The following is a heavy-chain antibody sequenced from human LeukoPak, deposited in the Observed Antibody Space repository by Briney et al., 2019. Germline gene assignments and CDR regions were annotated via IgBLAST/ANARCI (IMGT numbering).Heavy chain of an antibody. Sequence: GASVNVSCKASGYTFIDSFMHWVRQAPGRGPEWMGWINPISGDTNYAQKFRGRLTLTRDTSISTAYMELTRLRFDDTAMYYCARDLAWGSGYDLDYWGLGTLVIVSS. J-gene: IGHJ4*01. CDR1: GYTFIDSF. V-gene: IGHV1-2*02. CDR3: ARDLAWGSGYDLDY. D-gene: IGHD5-12*01. CDR2: INPISGDT.